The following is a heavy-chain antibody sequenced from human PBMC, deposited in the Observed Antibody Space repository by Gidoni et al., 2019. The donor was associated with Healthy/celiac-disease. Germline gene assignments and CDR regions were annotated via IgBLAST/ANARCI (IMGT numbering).Heavy chain of an antibody. CDR3: ASTYYAELFDY. Sequence: EVQLVASGGGLVQPGGSLRLSCAASGFTFSSYWMGWVRQAPGKGLEWVANIKQDGSEKYYVDSVKGRFTISRDNAKNSLYLQMNSLRAEDTAVYYCASTYYAELFDYWGQGTLVTVSS. J-gene: IGHJ4*02. CDR2: IKQDGSEK. V-gene: IGHV3-7*05. CDR1: GFTFSSYW. D-gene: IGHD2-2*01.